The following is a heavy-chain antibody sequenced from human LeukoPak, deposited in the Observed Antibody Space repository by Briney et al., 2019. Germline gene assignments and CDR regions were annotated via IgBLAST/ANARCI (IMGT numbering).Heavy chain of an antibody. J-gene: IGHJ6*02. D-gene: IGHD2-15*01. V-gene: IGHV1-69*13. CDR3: ASGEVGVVYRAGGRYYYYYHAMDV. Sequence: ASVKVSCKASGGTFSSYAISWVRQAPGQGLEWMGGVIPIFGTANYAQKFQGRVTITADESTSTAYMELSSLRSEDTAVYYCASGEVGVVYRAGGRYYYYYHAMDVWGQGTTVTVSS. CDR2: VIPIFGTA. CDR1: GGTFSSYA.